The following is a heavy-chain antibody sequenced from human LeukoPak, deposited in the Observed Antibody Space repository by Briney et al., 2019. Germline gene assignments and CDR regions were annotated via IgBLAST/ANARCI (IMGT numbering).Heavy chain of an antibody. V-gene: IGHV3-74*03. CDR3: ARESQDYGSGSSDY. Sequence: GGSLRLSCAGSGFIFSTYWMHWVRQAPGKGLVWVSRISSDGSRTTYADSVKGRFTMSRDNAKNTLYLQTNSLRAEDTAVYYCARESQDYGSGSSDYLGQGTLVTVSS. J-gene: IGHJ4*02. D-gene: IGHD3-10*01. CDR2: ISSDGSRT. CDR1: GFIFSTYW.